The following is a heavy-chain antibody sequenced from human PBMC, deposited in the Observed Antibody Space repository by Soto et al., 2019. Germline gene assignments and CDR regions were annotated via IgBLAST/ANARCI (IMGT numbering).Heavy chain of an antibody. J-gene: IGHJ6*02. Sequence: GASVKVSCKASGYTFTGYYMHGVRQAAGQGLEWMGWMNPNSGGTNYAQKFQGWVTMTRDTSISTAYMELSRLRSEDTAVYYCARVLSWASYYDFWSGYYNYYYYGMDVWGQGTTVTVSS. D-gene: IGHD3-3*01. V-gene: IGHV1-2*04. CDR1: GYTFTGYY. CDR3: ARVLSWASYYDFWSGYYNYYYYGMDV. CDR2: MNPNSGGT.